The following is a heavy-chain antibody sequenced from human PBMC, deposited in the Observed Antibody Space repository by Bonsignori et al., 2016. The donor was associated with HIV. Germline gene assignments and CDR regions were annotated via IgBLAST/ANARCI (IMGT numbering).Heavy chain of an antibody. CDR3: ARGFRRSDWQGGIRF. V-gene: IGHV4-34*01. CDR2: INHSGST. D-gene: IGHD6-19*01. J-gene: IGHJ4*02. Sequence: WIRQPPGKGLEWIGEINHSGSTNYNPSLKSRVTISADTSKNQFSLKLSSVTAADTAVYYCARGFRRSDWQGGIRFWGQGTLVTVSS.